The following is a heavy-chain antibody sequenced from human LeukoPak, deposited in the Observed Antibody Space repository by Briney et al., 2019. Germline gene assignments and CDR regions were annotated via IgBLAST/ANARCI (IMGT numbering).Heavy chain of an antibody. CDR1: GFALSSHW. Sequence: GGSLRLSCAASGFALSSHWMTWVRQVPGRGPEWVANVNRVGSETYYLDSVKGRFTISKDNAKNSLYLQMNSLRAEDTALYHCARNNGMDVWGQGTTVIVSS. CDR3: ARNNGMDV. CDR2: VNRVGSET. J-gene: IGHJ6*02. V-gene: IGHV3-7*03.